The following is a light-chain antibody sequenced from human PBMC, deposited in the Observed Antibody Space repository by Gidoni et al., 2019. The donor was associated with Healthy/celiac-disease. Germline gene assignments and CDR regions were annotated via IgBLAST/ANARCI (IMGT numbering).Light chain of an antibody. J-gene: IGKJ4*01. CDR2: AAS. CDR1: QSISSY. CDR3: QQSYSTPGT. Sequence: DIQMIQPPSSLSASVGDRVIITCRASQSISSYLNWYQQKPGKAPKLLIYAASSLQSGVPSRFSGSGSGTDFTLTISSLQPEDFATYYCQQSYSTPGTFGGGTKVEIK. V-gene: IGKV1-39*01.